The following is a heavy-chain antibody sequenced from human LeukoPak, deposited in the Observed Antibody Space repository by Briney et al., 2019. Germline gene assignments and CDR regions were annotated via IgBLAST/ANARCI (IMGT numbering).Heavy chain of an antibody. J-gene: IGHJ6*03. D-gene: IGHD2-2*01. CDR1: GYTFTSYG. Sequence: ASVKVSCKASGYTFTSYGISWVRQAPGQGLEWMGWISAYNGNTNYAQKLQGRVTMTTDTSTSTAYMELRSLRSDDTAVCYCARGPCSSTSCHVSYYYYMDVWGKGTTVTVSS. V-gene: IGHV1-18*01. CDR3: ARGPCSSTSCHVSYYYYMDV. CDR2: ISAYNGNT.